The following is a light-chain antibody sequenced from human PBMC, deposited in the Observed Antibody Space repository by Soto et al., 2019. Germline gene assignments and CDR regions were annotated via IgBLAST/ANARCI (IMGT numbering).Light chain of an antibody. CDR2: DGY. Sequence: DSQMTQSPSTLSASVGDRVTITCRASQTINNKLAWYQKKPGKAPKLLIYDGYTLETGVPSMFSGSGSGTEFTLTIGSLQRGAVANYYCQHDDSYFLSTFGQGTKLYLK. J-gene: IGKJ2*01. CDR3: QHDDSYFLST. CDR1: QTINNK. V-gene: IGKV1-5*01.